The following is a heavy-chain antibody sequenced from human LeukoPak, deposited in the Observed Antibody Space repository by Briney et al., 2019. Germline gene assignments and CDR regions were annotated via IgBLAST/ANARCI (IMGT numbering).Heavy chain of an antibody. CDR3: AKSHGDYVWGSYPSAFDI. J-gene: IGHJ3*02. CDR1: GFTVSSNY. D-gene: IGHD3-16*01. CDR2: ISGSGGST. Sequence: GALRLSCAASGFTVSSNYMSWVRQAPGKGLEWVSAISGSGGSTYYADSVKGRFTISRDNSKNTLYLQMNSLRAEDTAVYYCAKSHGDYVWGSYPSAFDIWGRGTMVTVSS. V-gene: IGHV3-23*01.